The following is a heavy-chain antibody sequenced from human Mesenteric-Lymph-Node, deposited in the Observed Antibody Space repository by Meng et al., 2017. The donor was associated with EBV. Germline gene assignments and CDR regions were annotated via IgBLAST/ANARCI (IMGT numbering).Heavy chain of an antibody. CDR1: GCAVCFSNC. V-gene: IGHV4-4*02. J-gene: IGHJ5*02. CDR2: NNHSRIT. Sequence: QLPEPGPGAGTPSGTLSLSLACSGCAVCFSNCWCRGRQPPGKGLEWIMENNHSRITNYNPSLISRVTMSVDKSKNQFSLNLISFAAADTAVEYCASAQCSGGGCPGGSWGQGTLVTVSS. D-gene: IGHD2-15*01. CDR3: ASAQCSGGGCPGGS.